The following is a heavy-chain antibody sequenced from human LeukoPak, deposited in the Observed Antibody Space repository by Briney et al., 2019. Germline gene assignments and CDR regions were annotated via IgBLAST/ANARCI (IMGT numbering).Heavy chain of an antibody. J-gene: IGHJ4*02. CDR1: GFTFDDYA. D-gene: IGHD4-17*01. CDR2: ISWNSGSI. CDR3: AKEYDYGDCLDY. V-gene: IGHV3-9*01. Sequence: GGSLRLSCAASGFTFDDYAMHWVRQAPGKGLEWVSGISWNSGSIGYADSVKGRFTISRDNSKNTLYLQMNSLRAEDTAVYYCAKEYDYGDCLDYWGQGTLVTVSS.